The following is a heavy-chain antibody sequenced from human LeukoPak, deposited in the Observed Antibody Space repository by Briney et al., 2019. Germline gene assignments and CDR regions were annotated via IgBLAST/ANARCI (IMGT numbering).Heavy chain of an antibody. CDR2: IRSKAYGGTT. CDR3: TRLSSSWHFDY. J-gene: IGHJ4*02. D-gene: IGHD6-13*01. Sequence: PGRSLRLSCTASGFTFGDYAMSWVRQAPGKGLEWVGFIRSKAYGGTTEYAASVKGRFTISRDDSKSIAYLQMNSLKTEDTAVYYCTRLSSSWHFDYWGQGTLVTVSS. CDR1: GFTFGDYA. V-gene: IGHV3-49*04.